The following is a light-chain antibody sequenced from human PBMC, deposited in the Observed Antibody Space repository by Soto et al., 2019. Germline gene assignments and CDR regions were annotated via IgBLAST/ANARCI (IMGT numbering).Light chain of an antibody. V-gene: IGKV1-5*01. CDR3: QQYGSYWT. J-gene: IGKJ1*01. Sequence: DIQVTQSPSTLSASIGDTVTITCRASLNINRWLAWYQQRPGEAPKLLIYDASTLQSGVPSRFSGAASGTEFTLIISSLQPDDFATYYCQQYGSYWTFGQGTKVDIK. CDR1: LNINRW. CDR2: DAS.